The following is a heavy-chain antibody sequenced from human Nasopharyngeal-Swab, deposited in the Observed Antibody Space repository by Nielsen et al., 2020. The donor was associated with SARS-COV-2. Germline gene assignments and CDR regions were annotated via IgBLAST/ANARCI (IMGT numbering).Heavy chain of an antibody. D-gene: IGHD3-16*01. CDR3: AKDGVRLNGIDV. J-gene: IGHJ6*02. V-gene: IGHV3-23*01. Sequence: GGSLRLSCCSSGFTFSSYTMSWVRQSPWRGLAWVSAITCSGDATNYADSVRCRFTISRDNSKSTLYLQMNSLRAEDTAEYFCAKDGVRLNGIDVWGQGTTVTVSS. CDR1: GFTFSSYT. CDR2: ITCSGDAT.